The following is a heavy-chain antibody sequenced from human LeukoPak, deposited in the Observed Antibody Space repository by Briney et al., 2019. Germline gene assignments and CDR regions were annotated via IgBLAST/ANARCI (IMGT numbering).Heavy chain of an antibody. J-gene: IGHJ4*02. CDR3: AREVPGAADFDY. Sequence: PSETLSLTCIVSGGSISSSSYYWSWIRQPPGKGLEWIGYIYYSGSTNYNPSLKSRVTISVDTSKNQFSLKLSSVTAADTAVYYCAREVPGAADFDYWGQGTLVTVSS. CDR1: GGSISSSSYY. D-gene: IGHD6-13*01. CDR2: IYYSGST. V-gene: IGHV4-61*01.